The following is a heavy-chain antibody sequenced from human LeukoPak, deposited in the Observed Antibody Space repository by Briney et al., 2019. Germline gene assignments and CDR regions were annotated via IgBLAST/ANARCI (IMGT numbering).Heavy chain of an antibody. J-gene: IGHJ4*02. V-gene: IGHV1-2*02. D-gene: IGHD3-10*01. CDR3: ARGVRITMVRGVAPDY. CDR2: INPNSGST. Sequence: ASVKVSCKASGYTFTGYYMHWVRQAPGQGLEWMGWINPNSGSTNYAQKFQGRVTMTRDTSISTAYMELSRLRSDDTAVYYCARGVRITMVRGVAPDYWGQGTLVTVSS. CDR1: GYTFTGYY.